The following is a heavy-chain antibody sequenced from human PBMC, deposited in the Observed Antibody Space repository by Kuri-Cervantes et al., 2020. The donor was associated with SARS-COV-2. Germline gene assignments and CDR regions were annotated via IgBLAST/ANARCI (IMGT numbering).Heavy chain of an antibody. CDR2: ISWNSGSI. CDR3: ASIVTGDSSGYY. Sequence: GGSLRLSCAASGFTFDDYAMHWVRQAPGKGLEWVSGISWNSGSIGYADSVKGRFTISRDNSKNTLYLQMNSLRAEDTAVYYCASIVTGDSSGYYWGQGTLVTVSS. V-gene: IGHV3-9*01. CDR1: GFTFDDYA. D-gene: IGHD3-22*01. J-gene: IGHJ4*02.